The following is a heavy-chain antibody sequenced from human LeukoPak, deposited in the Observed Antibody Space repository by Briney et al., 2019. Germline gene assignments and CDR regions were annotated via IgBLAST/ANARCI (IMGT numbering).Heavy chain of an antibody. Sequence: GASVKVSCKASGYTFTSYDINWVRQATGQGLEWMGWMNPNSGNTGYAQKFQGRVTITRNTSISTAYMELSSLRSEDTAVYYCARVPSRARYCSSTSCSYYFDYWGREPWSPSPQ. CDR1: GYTFTSYD. J-gene: IGHJ4*02. CDR2: MNPNSGNT. CDR3: ARVPSRARYCSSTSCSYYFDY. D-gene: IGHD2-2*01. V-gene: IGHV1-8*03.